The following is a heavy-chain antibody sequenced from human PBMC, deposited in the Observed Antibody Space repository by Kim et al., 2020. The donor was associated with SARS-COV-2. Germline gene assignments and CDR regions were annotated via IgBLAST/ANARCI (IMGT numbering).Heavy chain of an antibody. CDR3: ARHLYDFWSGSALDWFDP. Sequence: SETLSLTCTVSGGSISSYYWSWIRQPPGKGLEWIGYIYYSGSTNYNPSLKSRVTISVDTSKNQFSLKLSSVTAADTAVYYCARHLYDFWSGSALDWFDPWGQGTLVTVSS. CDR2: IYYSGST. V-gene: IGHV4-59*01. J-gene: IGHJ5*02. CDR1: GGSISSYY. D-gene: IGHD3-3*01.